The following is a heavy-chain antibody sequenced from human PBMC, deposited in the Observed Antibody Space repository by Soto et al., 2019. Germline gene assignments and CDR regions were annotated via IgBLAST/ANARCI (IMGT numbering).Heavy chain of an antibody. D-gene: IGHD2-2*01. CDR1: GGSISSYY. V-gene: IGHV4-59*08. CDR2: IYYSGST. CDR3: ARHWAVPAATHKYYYYYYMDV. Sequence: SETLSLTCTVSGGSISSYYWSWIRQPPGKGLEWIGYIYYSGSTNYNPSLKSRVTISVDTSKNQFSLKLSSVTAADTAVYYCARHWAVPAATHKYYYYYYMDVWGKGTTVT. J-gene: IGHJ6*03.